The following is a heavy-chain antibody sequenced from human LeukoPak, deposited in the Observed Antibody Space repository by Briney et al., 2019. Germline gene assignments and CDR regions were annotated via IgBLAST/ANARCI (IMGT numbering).Heavy chain of an antibody. J-gene: IGHJ4*02. CDR1: GFTFSDYY. Sequence: PGGSLRLSCTASGFTFSDYYTSWIRQAPGQGLEWVSYISTSGSTTYYADSVKGRFTISRDNAKKSLYLQMNSLRAEDTAVYYCARPQSSSWYYFDYWGQGTLVTVSS. CDR2: ISTSGSTT. V-gene: IGHV3-11*01. D-gene: IGHD6-13*01. CDR3: ARPQSSSWYYFDY.